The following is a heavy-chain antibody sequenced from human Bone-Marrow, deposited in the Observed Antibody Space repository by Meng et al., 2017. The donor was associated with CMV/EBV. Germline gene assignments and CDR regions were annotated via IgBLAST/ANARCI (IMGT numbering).Heavy chain of an antibody. CDR1: AGTFSSYA. D-gene: IGHD6-13*01. CDR2: IIPIFGTA. J-gene: IGHJ4*02. CDR3: ARGRRRYSSSWEGFDY. Sequence: SAKVSCKAAAGTFSSYAISCVRQAPGQGLEWMGGIIPIFGTANYAQKFQGRVTITTDESTSTAYMELSSLRSEDTAVYYWARGRRRYSSSWEGFDYWGQGTLVTVSS. V-gene: IGHV1-69*05.